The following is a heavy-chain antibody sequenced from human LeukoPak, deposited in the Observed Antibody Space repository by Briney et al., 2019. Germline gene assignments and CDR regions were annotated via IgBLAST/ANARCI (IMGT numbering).Heavy chain of an antibody. D-gene: IGHD4-17*01. CDR2: ISAYNGNT. V-gene: IGHV1-18*01. CDR3: ARDLTPTVTTGGNDY. CDR1: GYTFTSYG. J-gene: IGHJ4*02. Sequence: ASVKVSCKASGYTFTSYGISWVRQAPGQGLEWMGWISAYNGNTNYAQKLQGRVTMTRDTSTSTVYMELSSLRSEDTAVYYCARDLTPTVTTGGNDYWGQGTLVTVSS.